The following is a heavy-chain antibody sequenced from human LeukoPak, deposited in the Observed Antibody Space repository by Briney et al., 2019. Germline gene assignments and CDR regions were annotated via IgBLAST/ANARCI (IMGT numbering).Heavy chain of an antibody. CDR3: ARPYSGSPYDAFDI. CDR2: ISAYNGNT. V-gene: IGHV1-18*01. D-gene: IGHD1-26*01. Sequence: ASVKVSCKASGYTFTSYGISWARQAPGQGLEWMGWISAYNGNTNYAQKLQGRVTMTTDTSTSTAYMELRSLRSDDTAVYYCARPYSGSPYDAFDIWGQGTMVTVSS. J-gene: IGHJ3*02. CDR1: GYTFTSYG.